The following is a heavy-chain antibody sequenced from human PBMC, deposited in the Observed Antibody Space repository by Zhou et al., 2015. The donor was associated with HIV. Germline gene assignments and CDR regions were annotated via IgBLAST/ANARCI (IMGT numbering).Heavy chain of an antibody. CDR3: AKAPTLLRSAYFDY. V-gene: IGHV3-30*18. Sequence: QVQLVESGGGVVQSGRSLRLSCAASGFTFKNYGMHWVRQAPGKGLEWLAIMSFDGTTRSYADSVKGRFSISRDNSKSTLYLQMNSLRPDDTAVYHCAKAPTLLRSAYFDYWGQGTLVTVSS. D-gene: IGHD3-3*01. CDR1: GFTFKNYG. CDR2: MSFDGTTR. J-gene: IGHJ4*02.